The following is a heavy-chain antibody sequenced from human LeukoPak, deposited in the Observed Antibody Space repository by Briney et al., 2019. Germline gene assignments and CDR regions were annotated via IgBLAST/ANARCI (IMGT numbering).Heavy chain of an antibody. CDR2: ISPVSGIT. J-gene: IGHJ4*02. D-gene: IGHD3-10*01. CDR3: ARGNFASGTYYNEDF. V-gene: IGHV1-8*01. CDR1: GYTFTSYD. Sequence: ASVKVSCEASGYTFTSYDINWVRQATGQGLEWMGWISPVSGITNYAQNFQGRVTMTWNTSISTAYMELSSLRSEDTAVYYCARGNFASGTYYNEDFWGQGTLVTVSS.